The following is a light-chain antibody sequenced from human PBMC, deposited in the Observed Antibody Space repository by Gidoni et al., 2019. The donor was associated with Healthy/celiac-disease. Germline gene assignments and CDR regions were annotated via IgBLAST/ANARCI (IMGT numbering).Light chain of an antibody. CDR2: AAS. CDR1: QSISSY. CDR3: QQSYSTPWT. Sequence: DIQMTQSPSSLSAPVGDRVTITCRPSQSISSYFNWYQQKPGKAPKLLIYAASSLQSGVPSRFSGSGSGTDFTLTISSLQPEEFATYYCQQSYSTPWTFGQGTKVEIK. V-gene: IGKV1-39*01. J-gene: IGKJ1*01.